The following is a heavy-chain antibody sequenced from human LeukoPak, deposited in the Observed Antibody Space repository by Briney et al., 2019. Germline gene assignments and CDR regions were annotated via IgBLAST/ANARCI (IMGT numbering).Heavy chain of an antibody. Sequence: PGRSLRLSCAASGFTFSSYAMSWVRQAPGKGLDWVSAISGSGGSTYHADSGKGRFTISRDNSKNTLYLQMNSLRAEDTAVYYCARAYCGGDCYSKPHDAFDIWGQGTMVTVSS. V-gene: IGHV3-23*01. CDR1: GFTFSSYA. D-gene: IGHD2-21*02. CDR3: ARAYCGGDCYSKPHDAFDI. CDR2: ISGSGGST. J-gene: IGHJ3*02.